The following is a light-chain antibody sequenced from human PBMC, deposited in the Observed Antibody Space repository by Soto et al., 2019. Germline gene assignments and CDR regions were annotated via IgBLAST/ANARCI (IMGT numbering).Light chain of an antibody. CDR3: QEYGSSRT. J-gene: IGKJ1*01. CDR2: GAS. V-gene: IGKV3-20*01. CDR1: QSVNSGY. Sequence: EVVLTQSPGTLSLSPGERATLSCRASQSVNSGYLAWYQHKPGQAPRLLIYGASSRATGIPDRFSGSGSGTDFTLTISRLEPEDFAVYYCQEYGSSRTFGQGTKVEI.